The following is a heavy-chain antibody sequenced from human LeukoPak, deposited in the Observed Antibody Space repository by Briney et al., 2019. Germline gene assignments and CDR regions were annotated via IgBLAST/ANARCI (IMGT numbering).Heavy chain of an antibody. CDR2: INYRGTT. J-gene: IGHJ4*02. V-gene: IGHV4-39*07. CDR1: GGSISSSGFY. CDR3: ARDNGDNYFDY. D-gene: IGHD2-8*01. Sequence: SETLSLTCPVSGGSISSSGFYWAWIRQPPGKGLEWIGSINYRGTTHYNPSLKSRVTISVDTSKNQFSLKLSSVTAADTAVHYCARDNGDNYFDYWSQGALVTVSS.